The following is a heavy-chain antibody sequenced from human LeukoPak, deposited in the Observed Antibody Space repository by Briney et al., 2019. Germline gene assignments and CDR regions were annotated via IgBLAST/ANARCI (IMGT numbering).Heavy chain of an antibody. V-gene: IGHV4-59*11. J-gene: IGHJ6*03. CDR3: ARSIAARRWFDYYYYYMDV. Sequence: SETLSLTCTVSGGSISSHYWSWIRQPPGKGLEWIGYIYYSGSTNYNPSLKSRVTISVDTSKNQFSLKLSSVTAADTAVYYCARSIAARRWFDYYYYYMDVWGKGTTVTVSS. D-gene: IGHD6-6*01. CDR1: GGSISSHY. CDR2: IYYSGST.